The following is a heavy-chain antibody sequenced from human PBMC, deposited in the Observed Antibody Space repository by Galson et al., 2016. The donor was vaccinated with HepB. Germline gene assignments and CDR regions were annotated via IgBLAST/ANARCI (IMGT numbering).Heavy chain of an antibody. CDR1: GGSISSYY. CDR3: ARGSSWSGDWFDP. CDR2: IYFSGST. J-gene: IGHJ5*02. V-gene: IGHV4-59*12. Sequence: SETLSLTCTVSGGSISSYYWNWIRQPPGKGLEWIGYIYFSGSTNYNPSLKSRVIISLDTSKKQFSLKLSSVTAADTAVYYCARGSSWSGDWFDPWGQGTLVTVSS. D-gene: IGHD6-13*01.